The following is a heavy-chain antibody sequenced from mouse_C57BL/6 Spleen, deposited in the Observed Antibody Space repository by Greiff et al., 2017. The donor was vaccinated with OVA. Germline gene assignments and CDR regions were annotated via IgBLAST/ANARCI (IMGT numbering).Heavy chain of an antibody. CDR3: ATNYDYLDY. V-gene: IGHV1-26*01. Sequence: VQLQQSGPELVKPGASVKISCKASGYTFTDYYMNWVKQSHGKSLEWIGDINPNNGGTSYNQKFKGKATLTVDKSSSTAYMELRSLTSEDSAVYYCATNYDYLDYWGQGTTLTVSS. D-gene: IGHD2-4*01. J-gene: IGHJ2*01. CDR2: INPNNGGT. CDR1: GYTFTDYY.